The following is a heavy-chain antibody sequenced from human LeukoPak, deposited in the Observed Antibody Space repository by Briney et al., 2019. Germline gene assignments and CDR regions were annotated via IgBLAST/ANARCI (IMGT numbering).Heavy chain of an antibody. CDR3: ARGIPPRGGHFDY. D-gene: IGHD3-16*01. CDR1: GYSISSGYC. Sequence: SETLSLTCAVSGYSISSGYCWGWIRQPPGKGLEWIGSIYHSGSTYYNPSLKSRVTISVDTSKNQFSLKLSSVTAADMAVYYCARGIPPRGGHFDYWGQGTLVTVSS. J-gene: IGHJ4*02. CDR2: IYHSGST. V-gene: IGHV4-38-2*01.